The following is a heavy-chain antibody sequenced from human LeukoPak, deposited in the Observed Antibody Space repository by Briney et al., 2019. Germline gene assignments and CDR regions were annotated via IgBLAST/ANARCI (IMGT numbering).Heavy chain of an antibody. CDR1: GYTFTSYA. CDR2: INTGNGKT. J-gene: IGHJ4*02. Sequence: HRASVKVSCKASGYTFTSYAIHWVRQAPGHSLEWMGWINTGNGKTKYSEEFQGRATIVRDTSTSTAYMELRSLRCDDTAVYYCARAKYAYDYWGQGTLVTVSS. D-gene: IGHD2-2*01. CDR3: ARAKYAYDY. V-gene: IGHV1-3*04.